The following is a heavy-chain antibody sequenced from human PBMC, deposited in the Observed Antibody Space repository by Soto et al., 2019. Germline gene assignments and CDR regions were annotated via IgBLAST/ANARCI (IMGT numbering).Heavy chain of an antibody. Sequence: QVQLVESGGGVVQPGRSLRLSCAASGFTFSSYGMHWVRQAPGKGLEWVAVISYDGSNKYYADSVKGRFTISRDNSKNTLYLQMNSLRDEDTAVYYCAKTKSEQWLATEPRPGAGDYWGQGTLVTVSS. V-gene: IGHV3-30*18. CDR2: ISYDGSNK. CDR3: AKTKSEQWLATEPRPGAGDY. D-gene: IGHD6-19*01. J-gene: IGHJ4*02. CDR1: GFTFSSYG.